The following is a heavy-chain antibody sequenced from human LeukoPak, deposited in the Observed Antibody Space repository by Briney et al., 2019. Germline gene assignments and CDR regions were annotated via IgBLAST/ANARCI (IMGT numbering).Heavy chain of an antibody. CDR3: AKADPGYSSSWYRPGGFDY. V-gene: IGHV3-30*04. CDR1: GFTFSSYA. J-gene: IGHJ4*02. D-gene: IGHD6-13*01. Sequence: GGSLRLSCAASGFTFSSYAMHWVRQAPGKGLEWVAVISYDGSNKYYADSVKGRFTISRDNSKNTLYLQMNSLRAEDTAVYYCAKADPGYSSSWYRPGGFDYWGQGTLVTVSS. CDR2: ISYDGSNK.